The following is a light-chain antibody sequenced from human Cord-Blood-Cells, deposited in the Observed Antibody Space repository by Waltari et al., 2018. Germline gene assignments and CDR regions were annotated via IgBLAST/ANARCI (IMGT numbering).Light chain of an antibody. CDR2: DVS. V-gene: IGLV2-11*01. CDR3: CSYAGSYTYWV. CDR1: SSDVGGYNY. Sequence: QSALTQPRSVSGSPGQSVTISCTGTSSDVGGYNYVSWYQQHPGKAPKPMIYDVSKRRSGVPARFSGSKSGDTASLTISGLQAEDEADYYCCSYAGSYTYWVFGGGTKLTVL. J-gene: IGLJ3*02.